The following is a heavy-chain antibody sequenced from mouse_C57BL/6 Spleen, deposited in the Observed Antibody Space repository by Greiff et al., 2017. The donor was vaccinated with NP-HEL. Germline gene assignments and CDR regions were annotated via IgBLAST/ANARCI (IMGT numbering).Heavy chain of an antibody. CDR1: GYAFSSYW. V-gene: IGHV1-80*01. CDR2: IYPGDGDT. CDR3: ARGDYGSSSWFAY. D-gene: IGHD1-1*01. J-gene: IGHJ3*01. Sequence: SGAELVKPGASVKISCKASGYAFSSYWMNWVKQRPGKGLEWIGQIYPGDGDTNYNGKFKGKATLTAAKSPSTAYMQLSSLTSEDSAVYFCARGDYGSSSWFAYWGQGTLVTVSA.